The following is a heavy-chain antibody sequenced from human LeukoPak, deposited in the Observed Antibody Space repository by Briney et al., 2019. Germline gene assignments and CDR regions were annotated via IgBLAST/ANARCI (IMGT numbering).Heavy chain of an antibody. Sequence: GASVKVSCKASGYTFINYGINWVRQAPGQGLEWVGWITPYNGNTNYAQNLQGRVTMSTDTSTSTAYMELRSLRSDDTAIYYCARDRGRTVVTPGPFSSDYWGQGTLVTVSS. J-gene: IGHJ4*02. V-gene: IGHV1-18*01. CDR2: ITPYNGNT. CDR1: GYTFINYG. CDR3: ARDRGRTVVTPGPFSSDY. D-gene: IGHD4-23*01.